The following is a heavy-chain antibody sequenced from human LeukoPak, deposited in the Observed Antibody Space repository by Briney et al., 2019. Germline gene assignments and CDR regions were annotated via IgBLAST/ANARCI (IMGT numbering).Heavy chain of an antibody. Sequence: PGGSLRLSCAASGFTFSSSDMSWVRQAPGKGLEWVSGLSRTGGTTHYADSVKGRFTISRDNSKNTLYLQMNSLRAEDTAVYYCARLGSGGQNWFDPWGQGTLVTVSS. D-gene: IGHD6-19*01. CDR1: GFTFSSSD. J-gene: IGHJ5*02. V-gene: IGHV3-23*01. CDR3: ARLGSGGQNWFDP. CDR2: LSRTGGTT.